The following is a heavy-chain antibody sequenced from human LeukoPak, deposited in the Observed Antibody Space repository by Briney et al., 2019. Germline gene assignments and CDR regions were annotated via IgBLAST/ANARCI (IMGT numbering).Heavy chain of an antibody. Sequence: ASLKVSCKASGYTFTSYGISWVRQAPGQGLEWMGWISGYNGNTNYAQKLQGRVTMTTDTSTNTAYMELRSLRSDDTAVYYCARDSRDDAFDIWGQGTMVTVSS. V-gene: IGHV1-18*01. CDR1: GYTFTSYG. D-gene: IGHD2-2*01. J-gene: IGHJ3*02. CDR2: ISGYNGNT. CDR3: ARDSRDDAFDI.